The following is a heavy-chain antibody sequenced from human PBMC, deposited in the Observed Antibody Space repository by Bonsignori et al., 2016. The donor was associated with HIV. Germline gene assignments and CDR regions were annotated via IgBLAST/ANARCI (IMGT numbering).Heavy chain of an antibody. Sequence: WIRQPPGKGLEWVSYISSSGSTIYYADSVKGRFTISRDNAKNSLYLQMNSLRAEDTAVYYCASYYGSGDLDIAVAGTGYYWGQGTLVTVSS. CDR3: ASYYGSGDLDIAVAGTGYY. D-gene: IGHD6-19*01. V-gene: IGHV3-48*03. CDR2: ISSSGSTI. J-gene: IGHJ4*02.